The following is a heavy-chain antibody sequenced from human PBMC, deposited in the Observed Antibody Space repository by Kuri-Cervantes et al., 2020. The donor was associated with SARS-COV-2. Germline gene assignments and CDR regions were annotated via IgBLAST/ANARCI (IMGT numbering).Heavy chain of an antibody. D-gene: IGHD6-19*01. CDR1: GFTFSSYA. Sequence: GGSLRLSCAASGFTFSSYAMSWVRQAPGKGLEWVSVISASGASTYYADSVKGRFTISRDNSKNTLYLQMNSLRAEDTAVYHCAKVGTSIAVSGRFDYWGQGTLVTVSS. CDR2: ISASGAST. J-gene: IGHJ4*02. V-gene: IGHV3-23*01. CDR3: AKVGTSIAVSGRFDY.